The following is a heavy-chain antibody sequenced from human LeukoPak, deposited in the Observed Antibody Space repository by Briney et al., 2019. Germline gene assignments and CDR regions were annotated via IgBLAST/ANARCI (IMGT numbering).Heavy chain of an antibody. D-gene: IGHD3-16*01. CDR1: GFTFSISA. Sequence: GGSLRLSCAASGFTFSISAMSWVRQAPGKGPEWVAAIGGSDERTYYADSVKGRFTISRDNSRNTLHLQMNSLSAEDTAVYYCGKRATDSRCALGYWGQGTLVTVSS. J-gene: IGHJ4*02. V-gene: IGHV3-23*01. CDR2: IGGSDERT. CDR3: GKRATDSRCALGY.